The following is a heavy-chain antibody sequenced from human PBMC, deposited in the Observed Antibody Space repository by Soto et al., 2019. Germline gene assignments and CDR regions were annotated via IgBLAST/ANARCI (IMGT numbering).Heavy chain of an antibody. J-gene: IGHJ4*02. Sequence: QVQLVQSGAEVKKPGSSVKVSYKASGGTFSSYTISWVRQAPGQGLEWMGRIIPILGIANYAQKFQGRVTITADKSTSTAYMELSSLISEDTAVYYCARGSSSWSGDSDYWGQGTLVTVSS. D-gene: IGHD6-13*01. CDR3: ARGSSSWSGDSDY. CDR1: GGTFSSYT. V-gene: IGHV1-69*02. CDR2: IIPILGIA.